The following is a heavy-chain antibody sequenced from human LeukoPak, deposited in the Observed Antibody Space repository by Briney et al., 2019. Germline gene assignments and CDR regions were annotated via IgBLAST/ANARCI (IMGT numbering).Heavy chain of an antibody. CDR2: IYYSGST. CDR1: GGSISSYH. CDR3: ARHSSGRGWFDP. J-gene: IGHJ5*02. D-gene: IGHD6-19*01. Sequence: SETLSLTCTVSGGSISSYHWSWIRQPPGKGLEWIGCIYYSGSTNYNPSLKSRVTISVDTSKNQFSLKLSSVTAADTAVHYCARHSSGRGWFDPWGQGTLVTVSS. V-gene: IGHV4-59*08.